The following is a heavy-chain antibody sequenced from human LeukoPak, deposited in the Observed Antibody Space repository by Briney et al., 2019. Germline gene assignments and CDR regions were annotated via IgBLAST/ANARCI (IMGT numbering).Heavy chain of an antibody. CDR2: IKNKVDGGTT. V-gene: IGHV3-15*01. CDR3: CCDSGGHTGLGS. Sequence: NPGGSLRLSCSASGFTFSNAWMIWVRQAPGKGLEWVGRIKNKVDGGTTDYAAPVKGRFTILRDYSKNTLYLQMNSLTTEATALYSCCCDSGGHTGLGSWGQGTLVTVSS. CDR1: GFTFSNAW. D-gene: IGHD4-23*01. J-gene: IGHJ5*02.